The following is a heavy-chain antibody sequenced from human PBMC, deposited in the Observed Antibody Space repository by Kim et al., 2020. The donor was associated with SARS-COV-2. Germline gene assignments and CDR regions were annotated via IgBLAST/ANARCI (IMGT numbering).Heavy chain of an antibody. CDR1: GFTFSSYW. CDR2: INSDGSST. V-gene: IGHV3-74*01. D-gene: IGHD6-13*01. J-gene: IGHJ4*02. CDR3: ARINIAHIAAAGPPGDY. Sequence: GGSLRLSCAASGFTFSSYWMHWVRQAPGKGLVWVSRINSDGSSTSYADSVKGRFTISRDNAKNTLYLQMNRLRAEDTAVYYCARINIAHIAAAGPPGDYWGQGTLVTVSS.